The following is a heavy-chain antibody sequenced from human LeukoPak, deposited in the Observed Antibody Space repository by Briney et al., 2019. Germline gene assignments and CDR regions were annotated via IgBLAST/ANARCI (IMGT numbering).Heavy chain of an antibody. V-gene: IGHV3-23*01. Sequence: GGTLRPSCAASGFTFSSYGMSWVRQAPGKGLQWVAAIGGTGEKTYYSDSVRGRFTISRDNSQNILYLQMSSLRAEDTAKYYCAKQELLWFGPIDYWGQGSLVTVSS. CDR2: IGGTGEKT. CDR1: GFTFSSYG. J-gene: IGHJ4*02. CDR3: AKQELLWFGPIDY. D-gene: IGHD3-10*01.